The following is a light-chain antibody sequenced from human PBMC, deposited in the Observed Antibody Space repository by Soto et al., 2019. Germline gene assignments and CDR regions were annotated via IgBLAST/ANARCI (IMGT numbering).Light chain of an antibody. V-gene: IGKV2-24*01. CDR1: RSLVHSDGKTY. CDR3: MQQKQFPFT. J-gene: IGKJ4*01. Sequence: DIVLTQTPLSSPVTLGQLTSISCRSSRSLVHSDGKTYLSWVQQRPGQPPRLLIYKVSNRFSGVPDRFTGSGAGTDFTLKISRVAAEDVGTYYCMQQKQFPFTFGGGTKVDIK. CDR2: KVS.